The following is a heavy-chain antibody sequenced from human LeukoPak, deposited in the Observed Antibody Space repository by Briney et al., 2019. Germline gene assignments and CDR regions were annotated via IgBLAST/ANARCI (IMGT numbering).Heavy chain of an antibody. CDR3: ARSSYSSSSSV. Sequence: GGSLRLSCAVSGFTFSGFWMSWSRQAPGKGLEWVASINSDGSEGYYADVVKGRFTISRDNAKNSLYLQINSLRAEDTVVYYCARSSYSSSSSVWGRGTMVTVSS. CDR2: INSDGSEG. V-gene: IGHV3-7*03. D-gene: IGHD6-6*01. J-gene: IGHJ3*01. CDR1: GFTFSGFW.